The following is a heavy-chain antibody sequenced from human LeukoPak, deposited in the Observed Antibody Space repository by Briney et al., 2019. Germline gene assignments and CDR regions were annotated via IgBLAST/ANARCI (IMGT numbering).Heavy chain of an antibody. J-gene: IGHJ4*02. CDR1: GFTFSSYA. D-gene: IGHD3-10*01. Sequence: PGGSLRLSCAASGFTFSSYAMTWVRQAPGKGLEWVSTLVASGGRTYYADSVKGWFTISRDNSKNTLFLQMNSLRAEDTALYYCAKDAVAPGSGGDYFDVWGQGTLVAVSS. V-gene: IGHV3-23*01. CDR3: AKDAVAPGSGGDYFDV. CDR2: LVASGGRT.